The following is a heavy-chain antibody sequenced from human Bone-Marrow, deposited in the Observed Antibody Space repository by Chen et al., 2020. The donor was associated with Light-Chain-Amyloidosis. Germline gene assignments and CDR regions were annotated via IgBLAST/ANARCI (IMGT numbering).Heavy chain of an antibody. J-gene: IGHJ3*02. V-gene: IGHV3-53*02. D-gene: IGHD4-17*01. Sequence: EVQLVETGGGLIHPRGSLRLSCEASGLIVSDNDITWVRQAPGKGLEWDSVIYSGGITYYADSRNTLYLQMNSLRAEDTAIYYCASTTVTTRHVGAFDIWGQGTKVTVSS. CDR1: GLIVSDND. CDR3: ASTTVTTRHVGAFDI. CDR2: IYSGGIT.